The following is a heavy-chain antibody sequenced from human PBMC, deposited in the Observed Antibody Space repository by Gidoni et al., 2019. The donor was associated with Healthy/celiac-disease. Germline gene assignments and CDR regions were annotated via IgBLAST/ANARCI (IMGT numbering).Heavy chain of an antibody. CDR3: VRGIVVVVAASPLRGGMDV. CDR1: GGSISSSSYY. J-gene: IGHJ6*02. V-gene: IGHV4-39*01. CDR2: IYYSGST. Sequence: QLQLPESGPGLVKPSETLSLTCTVSGGSISSSSYYWGWIRQPPGKGLEWIGSIYYSGSTYYNPSLKSRVTISVDTSKNQFSLKLSSVTAADTAVYYCVRGIVVVVAASPLRGGMDVWGQGTTVTVSS. D-gene: IGHD2-15*01.